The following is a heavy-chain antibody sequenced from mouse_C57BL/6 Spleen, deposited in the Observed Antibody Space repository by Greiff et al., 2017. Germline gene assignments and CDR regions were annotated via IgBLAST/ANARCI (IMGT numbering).Heavy chain of an antibody. V-gene: IGHV5-16*01. J-gene: IGHJ2*01. CDR2: INYDGSST. CDR1: GFTFSDYY. CDR3: AREGNWLDY. Sequence: EVKVVESEGGLVQPGSSMKLSCTASGFTFSDYYMAWVRQVPEKGLEWVANINYDGSSTYYLDSLKSRFIISRDNAKNILYLQMSSLKSEDTATYYCAREGNWLDYWGQGTTLTVSS. D-gene: IGHD4-1*01.